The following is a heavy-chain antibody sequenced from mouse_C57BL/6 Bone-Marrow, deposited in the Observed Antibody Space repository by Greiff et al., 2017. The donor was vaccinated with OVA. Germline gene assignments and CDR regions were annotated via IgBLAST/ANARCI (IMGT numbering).Heavy chain of an antibody. CDR1: GFNIKNTY. J-gene: IGHJ2*01. CDR3: ALYDYESYYFDY. CDR2: IDPANGNT. Sequence: VQLQQSVAELVRPGASVKLSCTASGFNIKNTYIHWVKQRPEQGLEWIGRIDPANGNTKYAPKFQGKATITADTSSNTAYLQLSSLTSEDTAIYYCALYDYESYYFDYWGQGTTLTVSS. V-gene: IGHV14-3*01. D-gene: IGHD2-4*01.